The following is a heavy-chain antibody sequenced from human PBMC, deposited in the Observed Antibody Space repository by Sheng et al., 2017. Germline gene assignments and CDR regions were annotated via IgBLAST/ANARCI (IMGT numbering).Heavy chain of an antibody. V-gene: IGHV4-39*01. CDR2: IYYSGST. CDR3: ARRLRLGSTGWFDP. D-gene: IGHD3-16*01. Sequence: QLQLQESGPGLVKPSETLSLTCTVSGGSISSSSYYWGWIRQPPGKGLEWIGSIYYSGSTYYNPSLKSRVTISVDTSKNQFSLKLSSVTAADTAVYYCARRLRLGSTGWFDPWGQGTLVTVSS. CDR1: GGSISSSSYY. J-gene: IGHJ5*02.